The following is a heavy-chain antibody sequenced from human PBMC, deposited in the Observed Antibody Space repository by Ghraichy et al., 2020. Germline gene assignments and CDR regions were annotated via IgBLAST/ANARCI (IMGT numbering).Heavy chain of an antibody. V-gene: IGHV4-34*01. Sequence: SQTLSLTCGVNGGSFSGFYWSWIRQSPGKGLEWIGQIDHSGSTIYNPSLKSRVTISVDTSKNHFSLKLTSVTAADTAVYYCARERFDGWYYFDYWGQGTPVTVSS. CDR1: GGSFSGFY. CDR3: ARERFDGWYYFDY. CDR2: IDHSGST. J-gene: IGHJ4*02. D-gene: IGHD6-19*01.